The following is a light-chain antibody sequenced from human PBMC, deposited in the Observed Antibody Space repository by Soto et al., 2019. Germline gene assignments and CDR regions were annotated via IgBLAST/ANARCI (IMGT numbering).Light chain of an antibody. V-gene: IGLV2-14*01. J-gene: IGLJ1*01. CDR2: EVT. CDR1: SSDVGGYNF. CDR3: SSYTSRDTRV. Sequence: QSALTQPASMSGSPGQSITISCTGTSSDVGGYNFVSWYQQHPDKAPKLMLYEVTKRPSGGSDRFSGSKSGNTASLTISGLQTEDEADYYCSSYTSRDTRVFGTGTQVTVL.